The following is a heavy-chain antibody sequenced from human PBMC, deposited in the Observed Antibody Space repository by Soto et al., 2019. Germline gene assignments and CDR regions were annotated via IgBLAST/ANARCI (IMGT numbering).Heavy chain of an antibody. J-gene: IGHJ6*02. CDR3: ARELSNPHYYNGSDV. CDR1: GGTFNSCA. V-gene: IGHV1-69*01. Sequence: QAQLVQSGAEVKKPGSSVRVSCKASGGTFNSCAIIWVRQAPGQGLEWMGGIIPIFGAARYAPKFQGRVTITADASTNTAYMELNSLRSEDSAVYFCARELSNPHYYNGSDVWGQGTTVIVSS. D-gene: IGHD3-16*02. CDR2: IIPIFGAA.